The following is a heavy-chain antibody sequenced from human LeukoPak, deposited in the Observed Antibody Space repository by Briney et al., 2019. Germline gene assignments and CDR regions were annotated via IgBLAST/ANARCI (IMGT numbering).Heavy chain of an antibody. CDR3: TRGSGRFEY. Sequence: PGGSLRLSCSPSGFTFGDFAMTWVRQAPGKGLEWVGIGRAKAYGATKEYAASVKGRFTISRDDSKSVAYLQMDNLKTEDTGIYYCTRGSGRFEYWGQGTRVTVSS. J-gene: IGHJ4*02. CDR2: GRAKAYGATK. D-gene: IGHD2-15*01. CDR1: GFTFGDFA. V-gene: IGHV3-49*04.